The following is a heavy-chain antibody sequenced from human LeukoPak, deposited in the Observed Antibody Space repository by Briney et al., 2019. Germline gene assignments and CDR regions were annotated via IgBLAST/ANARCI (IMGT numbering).Heavy chain of an antibody. Sequence: GGSLRLSCAASGFTFSSYSMNWVCQAPGKGLEWVSSISSSSSYIYYADSVKGRFTISRDNAKNSLYLQMNSLRAEDTAVYYCAGNRGYSYGSGDYWGQGTLVTVSS. CDR2: ISSSSSYI. CDR1: GFTFSSYS. CDR3: AGNRGYSYGSGDY. D-gene: IGHD5-18*01. V-gene: IGHV3-21*01. J-gene: IGHJ4*02.